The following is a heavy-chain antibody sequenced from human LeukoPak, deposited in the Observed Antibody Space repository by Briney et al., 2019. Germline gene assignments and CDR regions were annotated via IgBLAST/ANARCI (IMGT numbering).Heavy chain of an antibody. D-gene: IGHD5-24*01. CDR3: ARDGGLTSRMDV. V-gene: IGHV4-34*01. CDR2: INHSGST. Sequence: KPSETLSLTCAVYGGSFSGYYWSWIRQPPGKGPEWIGEINHSGSTNYNPSLKSRVTISVDTSKNQFSLKLSSVTAADTAMYYCARDGGLTSRMDVWGKGTLVTVSS. CDR1: GGSFSGYY. J-gene: IGHJ6*03.